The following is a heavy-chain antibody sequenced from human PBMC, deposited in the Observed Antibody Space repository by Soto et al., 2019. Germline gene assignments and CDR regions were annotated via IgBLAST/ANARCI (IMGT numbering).Heavy chain of an antibody. CDR2: IYTSGST. CDR3: ARTTGDISAFDY. Sequence: SETLSLTCTVSGGSISSYYWSWIRQPAGKGLEWIGRIYTSGSTNDNPSLKSRVTMSVDTSKKQFSLKLIPVTAADTAVYYCARTTGDISAFDYWGQGTPVTVSS. D-gene: IGHD7-27*01. V-gene: IGHV4-4*07. J-gene: IGHJ4*02. CDR1: GGSISSYY.